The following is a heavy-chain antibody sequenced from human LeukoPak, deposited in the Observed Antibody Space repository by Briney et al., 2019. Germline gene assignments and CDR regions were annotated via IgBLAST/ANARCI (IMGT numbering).Heavy chain of an antibody. CDR1: GGSISSSSYY. CDR3: ARDGGGDHSIPFDY. Sequence: SETLSLTCTVSGGSISSSSYYWGWIRQPPGKGLEWIGSIYYSGSTYYNPSLKSRVTISVDTSKNQFSLKLSSVTAADTAVYYCARDGGGDHSIPFDYWGQGTLVTVSS. J-gene: IGHJ4*02. D-gene: IGHD2-21*02. V-gene: IGHV4-39*07. CDR2: IYYSGST.